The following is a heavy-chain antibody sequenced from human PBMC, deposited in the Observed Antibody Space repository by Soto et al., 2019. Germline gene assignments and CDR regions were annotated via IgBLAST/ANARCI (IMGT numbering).Heavy chain of an antibody. CDR2: IYYSGTS. D-gene: IGHD3-10*01. J-gene: IGHJ4*02. CDR1: GGPINKYF. Sequence: PTGTLSLTCTVSGGPINKYFCSWIRQPPGKGLEWIGYIYYSGTSNYNPSPKKRLTIFADTTNNHSPYQLSSVTAADMAVCYCARIASGNTYKPFDYWGQGTQVTVSS. V-gene: IGHV4-59*01. CDR3: ARIASGNTYKPFDY.